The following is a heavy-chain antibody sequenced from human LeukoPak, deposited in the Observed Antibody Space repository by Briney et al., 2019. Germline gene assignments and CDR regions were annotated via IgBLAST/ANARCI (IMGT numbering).Heavy chain of an antibody. V-gene: IGHV5-51*01. Sequence: GESLKISCKGSGYSFTSYWIGWVRHLPGKGLEWMGSIYPGDSDTRYSPSFQGQVTISADKSISTAYLQWNSLKASDTAMYYCARKRSGYSSSSDYWGQGTLVTVSS. J-gene: IGHJ4*02. CDR2: IYPGDSDT. D-gene: IGHD6-6*01. CDR1: GYSFTSYW. CDR3: ARKRSGYSSSSDY.